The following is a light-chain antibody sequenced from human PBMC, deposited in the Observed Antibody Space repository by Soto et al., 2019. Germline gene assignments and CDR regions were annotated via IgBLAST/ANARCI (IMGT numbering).Light chain of an antibody. J-gene: IGKJ4*01. Sequence: DFQMSQSPSTLSASVGDRVTITCRASQNISKWLAWYQLKPGRAPNLLIYDTSILETGVPSRFSGSGSGTDFTFTISSLQPEDIATYYCQQYDNLPLTFGGGTKVDIK. CDR2: DTS. CDR1: QNISKW. V-gene: IGKV1-33*01. CDR3: QQYDNLPLT.